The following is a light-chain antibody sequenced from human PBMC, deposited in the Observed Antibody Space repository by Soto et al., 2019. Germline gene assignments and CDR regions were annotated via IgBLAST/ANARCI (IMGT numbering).Light chain of an antibody. CDR3: QRYNRWPLT. CDR1: QSIGDT. CDR2: DTS. J-gene: IGKJ4*01. V-gene: IGKV3-15*01. Sequence: VMTQSPATLSVSPGERATLSCRASQSIGDTLAWYQHKPGQTPRLLIYDTSTRATGVPARFIGSRPGTEFALTINSLQSEVFEVYYSQRYNRWPLTFGGGTEADI.